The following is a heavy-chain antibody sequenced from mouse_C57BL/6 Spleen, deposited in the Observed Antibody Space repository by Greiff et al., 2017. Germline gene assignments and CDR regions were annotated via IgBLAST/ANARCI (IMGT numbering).Heavy chain of an antibody. Sequence: VQRVESGPGLVQPSQSLSITCTVSGFSLTSYGVHWVRQSPGKGLEWLGVIWSGGSTDYNAAFISRLSISKDNSKSQVFFKMNSLQADDTAIYYCARNSGPTVVTPYAMDYWGQGTSVTVSS. CDR1: GFSLTSYG. CDR3: ARNSGPTVVTPYAMDY. V-gene: IGHV2-2*01. D-gene: IGHD1-1*01. CDR2: IWSGGST. J-gene: IGHJ4*01.